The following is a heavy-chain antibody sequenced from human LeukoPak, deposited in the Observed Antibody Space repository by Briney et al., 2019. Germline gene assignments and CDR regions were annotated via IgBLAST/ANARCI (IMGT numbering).Heavy chain of an antibody. CDR3: ARGRPLIAARRGLLDY. CDR1: GYSLTDYY. D-gene: IGHD6-6*01. J-gene: IGHJ4*02. Sequence: ASVKVSCKASGYSLTDYYLHWVRQAPGQRLEWMGWINPNNGETKFAQNQARVTLTRDTSISTAYMELSRLRSDDTAVYYCARGRPLIAARRGLLDYWGQGTLVTVSS. CDR2: INPNNGET. V-gene: IGHV1-2*02.